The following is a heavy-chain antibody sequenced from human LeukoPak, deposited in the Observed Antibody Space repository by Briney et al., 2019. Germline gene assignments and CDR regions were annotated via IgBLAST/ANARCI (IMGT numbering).Heavy chain of an antibody. D-gene: IGHD3-10*01. CDR1: GFTFSSYE. V-gene: IGHV3-48*03. Sequence: GGSLRLSCATSGFTFSSYEMNWVRQAPGKGLEWVSYISSSGSTIYYADSVKGRFTISRDNAKSSLYLQMNSLRAEDTAVYYCARVSFGYYYALMDVWGKGTTVTISS. CDR2: ISSSGSTI. CDR3: ARVSFGYYYALMDV. J-gene: IGHJ6*04.